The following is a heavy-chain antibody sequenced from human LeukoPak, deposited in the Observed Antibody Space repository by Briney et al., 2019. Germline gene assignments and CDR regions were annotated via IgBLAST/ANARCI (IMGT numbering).Heavy chain of an antibody. CDR3: AKDIAVSGTGGYFDY. D-gene: IGHD6-19*01. CDR1: GFTFDDYA. J-gene: IGHJ4*02. V-gene: IGHV3-43*02. CDR2: ISGDGTST. Sequence: GGSLRLSCAASGFTFDDYAMHWVGQAPGKGLEWVSLISGDGTSTYYTDSVEGRFTISRDNSKNSLYLQMNSLRTEDTALYYCAKDIAVSGTGGYFDYWGQGTLVTVSS.